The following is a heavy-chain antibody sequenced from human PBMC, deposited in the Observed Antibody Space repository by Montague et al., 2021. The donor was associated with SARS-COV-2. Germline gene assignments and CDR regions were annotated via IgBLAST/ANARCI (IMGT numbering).Heavy chain of an antibody. CDR3: ARHRGFGDLWALDY. D-gene: IGHD3-10*01. V-gene: IGHV4-59*08. J-gene: IGHJ4*02. CDR1: GDYINEYY. CDR2: VYFTGST. Sequence: SETLSLTCSVSGDYINEYYWSWIRQSPGKRLEWIGYVYFTGSTDYNPSLKSRVTISVDTSKNQFSLQLASVTAADTAVYYCARHRGFGDLWALDYWGQGTLVAVSS.